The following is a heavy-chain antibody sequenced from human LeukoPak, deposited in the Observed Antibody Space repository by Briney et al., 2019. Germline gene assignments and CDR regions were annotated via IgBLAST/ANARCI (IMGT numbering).Heavy chain of an antibody. CDR2: MWYDGSNK. D-gene: IGHD2-15*01. Sequence: GGSLRLSCAASGFNFNTFGMQWVRQAPGKGLEWVALMWYDGSNKHYAGSVRGRFTISRDNSKNTLYLQMDILRAEDTAVYYCARYCGGGNCYTGLDSWGQGTLVTVSS. CDR1: GFNFNTFG. CDR3: ARYCGGGNCYTGLDS. V-gene: IGHV3-33*01. J-gene: IGHJ4*02.